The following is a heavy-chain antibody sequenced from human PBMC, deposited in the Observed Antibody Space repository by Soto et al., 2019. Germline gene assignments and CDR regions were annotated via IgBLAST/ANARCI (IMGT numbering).Heavy chain of an antibody. D-gene: IGHD3-10*01. Sequence: GGSLRLSCAASGFTFSSYGMHWVRQAPGKGLEWVAVIWYDGSNKYYADSVKGRFTISRDNSKNTVYLRRNSRRAEDTAVYYCARAVTGAGSGSSWDFDIWGRGTLVTVSS. V-gene: IGHV3-33*01. CDR3: ARAVTGAGSGSSWDFDI. CDR1: GFTFSSYG. J-gene: IGHJ2*01. CDR2: IWYDGSNK.